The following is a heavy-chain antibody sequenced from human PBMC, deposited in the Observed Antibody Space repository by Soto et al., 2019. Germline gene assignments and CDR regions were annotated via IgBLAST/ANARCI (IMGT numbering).Heavy chain of an antibody. CDR1: GDSIKNYY. CDR2: IYSTGST. J-gene: IGHJ4*02. CDR3: ARDKYSSNWYHFDY. V-gene: IGHV4-4*07. D-gene: IGHD6-13*01. Sequence: SETLSLTCTVSGDSIKNYYWSWIRQPAGKGLAWIGRIYSTGSTNYNPSLRSRVTMSVDTSKNQLSLKLRSVTAADTAVYYCARDKYSSNWYHFDYWGQGALVTVSS.